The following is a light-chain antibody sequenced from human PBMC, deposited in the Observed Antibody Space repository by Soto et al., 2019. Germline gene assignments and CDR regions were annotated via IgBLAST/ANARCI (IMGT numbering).Light chain of an antibody. CDR1: QSISSW. V-gene: IGKV1-5*03. Sequence: DFQMTQSPSTLSASVGDRVTITCRASQSISSWLAWYQQKPGKAPKLLIYKASSLESGVPSRFSGSGSGTEFTLTISSLQPDDFATYHCQQYNSYWTFGQGTKVEIK. J-gene: IGKJ1*01. CDR3: QQYNSYWT. CDR2: KAS.